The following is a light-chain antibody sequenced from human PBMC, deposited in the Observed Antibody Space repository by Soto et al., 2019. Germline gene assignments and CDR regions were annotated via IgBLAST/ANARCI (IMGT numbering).Light chain of an antibody. V-gene: IGKV3-20*01. CDR2: GAS. Sequence: ELVLTQSPGTLSLSPGERATLSCRASQSVSSSYLAWYQQKPGQATRLLIYGASSRATGIPDRFSGSGSGTDFTLTISRLEPEEFAVYYCQQYGSSPGTVGQGTKVDIK. CDR1: QSVSSSY. J-gene: IGKJ1*01. CDR3: QQYGSSPGT.